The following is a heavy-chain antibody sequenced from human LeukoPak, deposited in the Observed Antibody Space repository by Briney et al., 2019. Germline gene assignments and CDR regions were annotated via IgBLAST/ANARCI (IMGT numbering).Heavy chain of an antibody. Sequence: SETLSLTCTVSGGSISSCYWSWIRQPAGKGLEWIGRIYTSGSTNYNPSLKSRVTMSVDTSKNQFSLKLSSVTAADTAVYYCAREPYYDFWSGSFDYWGQGTLVTVSS. CDR1: GGSISSCY. J-gene: IGHJ4*02. D-gene: IGHD3-3*01. CDR3: AREPYYDFWSGSFDY. CDR2: IYTSGST. V-gene: IGHV4-4*07.